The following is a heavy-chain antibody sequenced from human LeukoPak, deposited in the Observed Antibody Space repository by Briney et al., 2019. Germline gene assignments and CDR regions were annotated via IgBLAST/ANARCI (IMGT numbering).Heavy chain of an antibody. Sequence: PGGSLRLSCAASGFTFSSYGMHWVRQAPGKGLEWVAVIWYDGSNKYYADSVKGRFTISRDNSKSTLYLQMNSLRAEDTAVYYCARDPEMVRGVITNYYYGMDVWGKGTTVTVSS. J-gene: IGHJ6*04. CDR3: ARDPEMVRGVITNYYYGMDV. D-gene: IGHD3-10*01. V-gene: IGHV3-33*01. CDR2: IWYDGSNK. CDR1: GFTFSSYG.